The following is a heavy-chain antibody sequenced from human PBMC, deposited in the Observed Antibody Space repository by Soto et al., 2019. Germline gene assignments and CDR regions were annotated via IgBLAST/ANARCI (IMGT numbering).Heavy chain of an antibody. CDR3: ARALIFKYYYDSSGYTPVPDAFDI. V-gene: IGHV4-31*03. D-gene: IGHD3-22*01. J-gene: IGHJ3*02. CDR1: GGSISSGGYY. CDR2: IYYSGST. Sequence: PSETLSLTCTVSGGSISSGGYYWSWIRQHPGKGLEWIGYIYYSGSTYYNPSLKSRATISVDTSKNQFSLKLSSVTAADTAVYYCARALIFKYYYDSSGYTPVPDAFDIWGHGTMVSVSS.